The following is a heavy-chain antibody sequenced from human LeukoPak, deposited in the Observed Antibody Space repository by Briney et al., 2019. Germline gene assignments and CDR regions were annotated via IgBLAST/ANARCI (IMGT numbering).Heavy chain of an antibody. CDR3: ERVLVLLYYMDV. J-gene: IGHJ6*03. V-gene: IGHV3-53*01. CDR2: IYSGGST. CDR1: GFTVSSNY. Sequence: GGSLRLSCAASGFTVSSNYMSWLRQAPGKGLEWVSVIYSGGSTYYADSVKGRFTISRDNSKNTLYLQMKSLRAEDTAVYYCERVLVLLYYMDVWGKGTTVTVSS. D-gene: IGHD2-15*01.